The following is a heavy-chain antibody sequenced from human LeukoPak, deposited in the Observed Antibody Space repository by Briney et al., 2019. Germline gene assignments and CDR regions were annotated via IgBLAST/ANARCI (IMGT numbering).Heavy chain of an antibody. CDR2: ISGSGGST. V-gene: IGHV3-23*01. J-gene: IGHJ6*02. CDR1: GFTFSSYA. CDR3: ARDQGYGMDV. Sequence: SGGSLRLSCAASGFTFSSYAMSWVRQAPGKGLEWVSGISGSGGSTYYADSVKGRFTISRDNSKNTLYLQMNSLRAEDTAVYYCARDQGYGMDVWGQGTTVTVSS.